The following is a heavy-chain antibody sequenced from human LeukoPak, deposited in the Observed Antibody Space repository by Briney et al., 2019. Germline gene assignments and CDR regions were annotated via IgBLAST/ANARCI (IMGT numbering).Heavy chain of an antibody. CDR3: ARDTNILYYYGSGSYLGRAFDI. D-gene: IGHD3-10*01. CDR1: GGSFSGYY. CDR2: IYYSGST. J-gene: IGHJ3*02. V-gene: IGHV4-34*01. Sequence: SETLSLTCAVYGGSFSGYYWNWIRQPPGKGLEWIGSIYYSGSTYYNPSLKSRVTISVDTSKNQFSLKLSSVTAADTAVYYCARDTNILYYYGSGSYLGRAFDIWGQGTMVTVSS.